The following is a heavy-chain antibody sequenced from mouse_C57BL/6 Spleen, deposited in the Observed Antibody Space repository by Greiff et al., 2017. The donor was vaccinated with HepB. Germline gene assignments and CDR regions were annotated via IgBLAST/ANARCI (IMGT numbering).Heavy chain of an antibody. J-gene: IGHJ2*01. V-gene: IGHV14-1*01. CDR3: TIYYGSLDYFDY. CDR1: GFNIKDYY. D-gene: IGHD1-1*01. Sequence: VQLQQSGAELVRPGASVKLSCTASGFNIKDYYMHWVKQRPEQGLEWIGRIDPEDGDTEYAPKFQGKATMTADTSSNTAYLQLSSLTSEDTAVYYCTIYYGSLDYFDYWGQGTTLTVSS. CDR2: IDPEDGDT.